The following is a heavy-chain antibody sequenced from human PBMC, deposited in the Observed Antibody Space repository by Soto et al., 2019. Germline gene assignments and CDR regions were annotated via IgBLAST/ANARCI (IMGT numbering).Heavy chain of an antibody. CDR1: GGTFSRYT. J-gene: IGHJ6*02. CDR3: ARDKYDYDILTGHYAHYYAMDV. D-gene: IGHD3-9*01. V-gene: IGHV1-69*08. Sequence: QVQLVQSGAEVKKPGSSVKVSCKASGGTFSRYTISWVRQAPGQGREWMGGIIPIVGIANYAQKFQGRVTIIADKSTSTAYMELSSMRSEDTAVYYCARDKYDYDILTGHYAHYYAMDVWGQGTTVTVSS. CDR2: IIPIVGIA.